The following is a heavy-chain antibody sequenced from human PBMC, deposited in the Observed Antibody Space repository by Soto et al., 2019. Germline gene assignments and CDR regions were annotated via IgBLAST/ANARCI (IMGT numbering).Heavy chain of an antibody. CDR3: AKEANGDYEGYFDY. CDR2: ISYDGSNK. Sequence: QVQLVESGGGVVQPGRSLRLSCAASGFTFSSYGMHWVRQAPGKGLEWVAVISYDGSNKYYADSVKGRFTISRDNSKNTLYLQMNSLRAEDTAVYYCAKEANGDYEGYFDYWGQGTLVTVSS. D-gene: IGHD4-17*01. CDR1: GFTFSSYG. V-gene: IGHV3-30*18. J-gene: IGHJ4*02.